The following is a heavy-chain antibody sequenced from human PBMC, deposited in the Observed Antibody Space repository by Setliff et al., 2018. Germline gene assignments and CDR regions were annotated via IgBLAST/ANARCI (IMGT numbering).Heavy chain of an antibody. CDR2: INAGNGNT. V-gene: IGHV1-3*01. Sequence: GASVKVSCKASGYTFTSYAMHWVRQAPGQRLEWMGWINAGNGNTKYSQKFQGRVTITRDTSASTAYMELSSLRSEDTAVYYCARDPSYGDYGFDYWGQGTLVTVSS. J-gene: IGHJ4*02. CDR3: ARDPSYGDYGFDY. CDR1: GYTFTSYA. D-gene: IGHD4-17*01.